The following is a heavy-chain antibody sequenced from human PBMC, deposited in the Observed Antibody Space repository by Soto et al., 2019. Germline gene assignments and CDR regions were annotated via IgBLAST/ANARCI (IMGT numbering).Heavy chain of an antibody. J-gene: IGHJ6*02. D-gene: IGHD3-22*01. CDR1: GYTFTSYG. V-gene: IGHV1-3*01. CDR2: INAGNGNT. Sequence: ASVKVSCKASGYTFTSYGISWVRQAPGQGLEWMGWINAGNGNTKYSQKFQGRVTITRDTSASTAYMELSSLRSEDTAVYYCATQEGSKYYYDSSGYSYGMDVWGQGTTVTVSS. CDR3: ATQEGSKYYYDSSGYSYGMDV.